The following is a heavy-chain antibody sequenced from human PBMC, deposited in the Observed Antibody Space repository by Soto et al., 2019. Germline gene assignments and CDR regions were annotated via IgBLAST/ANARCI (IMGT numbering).Heavy chain of an antibody. Sequence: EVQLVESGGGLVQPGGSLRLSCAASGFTFSSYWMCWVRQAPGKGLEWVANIKQDGSEKYYVDSVKGRFTISRDNAKNSLYLQMNSLRAEDTAVYYCARVPSSYYDFWSGYYTEGYFDYWGQGTLVTVSS. V-gene: IGHV3-7*03. CDR1: GFTFSSYW. D-gene: IGHD3-3*01. J-gene: IGHJ4*02. CDR2: IKQDGSEK. CDR3: ARVPSSYYDFWSGYYTEGYFDY.